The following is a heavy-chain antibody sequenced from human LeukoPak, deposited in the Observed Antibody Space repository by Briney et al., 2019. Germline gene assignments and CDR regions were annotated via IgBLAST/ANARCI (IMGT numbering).Heavy chain of an antibody. D-gene: IGHD2-15*01. V-gene: IGHV4-34*01. J-gene: IGHJ3*02. CDR1: GGSFSGYH. CDR3: ARHCCSGPAKRVFDI. CDR2: ISYSGNT. Sequence: SETLSLTCAVYGGSFSGYHWGWVRQPPGKGLEWIGTISYSGNTDYNPSLRSRVTISVDTSNNQFSLRLGSVTAADTAVYHCARHCCSGPAKRVFDIWGQGTMVTVSS.